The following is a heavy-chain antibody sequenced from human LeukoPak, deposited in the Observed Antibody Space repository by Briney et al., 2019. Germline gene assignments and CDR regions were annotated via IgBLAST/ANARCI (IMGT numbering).Heavy chain of an antibody. Sequence: PGGSLRLSCAASGFTFSSYGMHWVRQAPGKGLEWVAVIWYDGSNKYYADSVKGRFTISRDNSKNTLYLQMNSLRAEDTAVYYCARDVLFGLENWFDPWGQGTLVTVSS. CDR1: GFTFSSYG. V-gene: IGHV3-33*01. J-gene: IGHJ5*02. CDR2: IWYDGSNK. CDR3: ARDVLFGLENWFDP. D-gene: IGHD3-16*01.